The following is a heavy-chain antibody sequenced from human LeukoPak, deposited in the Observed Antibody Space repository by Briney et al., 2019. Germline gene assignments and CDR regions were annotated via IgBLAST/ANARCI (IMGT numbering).Heavy chain of an antibody. CDR2: IIPIFGTA. CDR1: GGTFSSYA. Sequence: SVKVSCKASGGTFSSYAISWVRQAPGQGLEWMGGIIPIFGTANYAQKSQGRVTITTDESTSTAYMELSSLRSEDTAVYYCARAPPVTTVTTFDPWGQGTLVTVSS. J-gene: IGHJ5*02. V-gene: IGHV1-69*05. D-gene: IGHD4-11*01. CDR3: ARAPPVTTVTTFDP.